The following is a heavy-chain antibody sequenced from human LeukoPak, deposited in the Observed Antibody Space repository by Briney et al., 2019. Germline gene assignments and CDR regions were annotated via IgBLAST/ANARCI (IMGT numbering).Heavy chain of an antibody. CDR3: ARGAVDFDY. D-gene: IGHD6-19*01. Sequence: SETLSLTCTVSGVSISSYYWSWIRQPPGKGLEWIGYIYYSGSTNYNPSLKSRVTISVDTSKNQFSLKQSSVTAADTAVYYCARGAVDFDYWGQGTLVTVSS. CDR1: GVSISSYY. CDR2: IYYSGST. V-gene: IGHV4-59*01. J-gene: IGHJ4*02.